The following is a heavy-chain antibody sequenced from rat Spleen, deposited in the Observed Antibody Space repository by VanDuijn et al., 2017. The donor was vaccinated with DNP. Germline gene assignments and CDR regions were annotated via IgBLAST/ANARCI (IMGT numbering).Heavy chain of an antibody. V-gene: IGHV3-1*01. J-gene: IGHJ2*01. Sequence: EVQLQESGPGLVKPSQSLSLTCSVTGYSITSNYWGWIRKFPGNKMEWMGYISYSGSTGYNPFLKSRISITRDTSKNQFFLQLNSVTTEDIATYYCARGLNYGGYTDYFDYWGQGVMVTVSS. D-gene: IGHD1-11*01. CDR2: ISYSGST. CDR1: GYSITSNY. CDR3: ARGLNYGGYTDYFDY.